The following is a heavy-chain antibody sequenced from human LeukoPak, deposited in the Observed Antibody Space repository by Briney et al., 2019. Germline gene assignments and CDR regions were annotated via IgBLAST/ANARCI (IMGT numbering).Heavy chain of an antibody. J-gene: IGHJ4*02. CDR1: GGSFSGYY. Sequence: LKPSETLSLTCAVYGGSFSGYYWSWIRQPPGKGLEWIGEINHSGSTNYNPSLKSRVTISVDTSKNQFSLKLSSVTAADTAVYYCARLRMFRRIAAAAYFDYWGQGTLVTVSS. CDR2: INHSGST. CDR3: ARLRMFRRIAAAAYFDY. D-gene: IGHD6-13*01. V-gene: IGHV4-34*01.